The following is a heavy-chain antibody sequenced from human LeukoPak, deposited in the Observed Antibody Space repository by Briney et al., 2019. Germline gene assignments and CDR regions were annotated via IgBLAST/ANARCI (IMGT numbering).Heavy chain of an antibody. CDR1: GYTFAAYY. Sequence: ASVKVSCKASGYTFAAYYLYWVRQAPGQGLEWMGWINPNSGGTNYAQKFQGRVTMTRDTSISTAYMELSRLRSDDTAVYYCARVRVRGVRVNWFDPWGQGTLVTVSS. CDR2: INPNSGGT. CDR3: ARVRVRGVRVNWFDP. J-gene: IGHJ5*02. D-gene: IGHD3-10*01. V-gene: IGHV1-2*02.